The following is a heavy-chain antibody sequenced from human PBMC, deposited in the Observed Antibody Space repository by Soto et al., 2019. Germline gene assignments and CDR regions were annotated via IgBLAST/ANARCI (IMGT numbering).Heavy chain of an antibody. D-gene: IGHD3-22*01. CDR2: IKEDGNEE. V-gene: IGHV3-7*01. CDR3: ARDLTPEILPYYYDANDI. J-gene: IGHJ3*02. Sequence: EVQLVESGGGLVQPGGSLRLSCAASGFSISNYWMTWVRQAPGKGLEWVANIKEDGNEEYYVDSVKGRFTISRDNSKNSLYLQMISLRAEDTAVYYCARDLTPEILPYYYDANDIWGQGTLVTVSS. CDR1: GFSISNYW.